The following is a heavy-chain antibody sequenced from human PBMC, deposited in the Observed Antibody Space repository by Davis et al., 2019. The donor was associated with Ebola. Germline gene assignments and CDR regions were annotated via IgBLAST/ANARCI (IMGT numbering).Heavy chain of an antibody. Sequence: PSETLSLTCAVYGGSFSGYYWSWIRQPPGKGLEWIGEINHSGSTNYNPSLKSRVTISVDTSKNQFSLKLSSVTAADTAVYYCARARIAAAGMNYWGQGTLVTVSS. CDR3: ARARIAAAGMNY. V-gene: IGHV4-34*01. J-gene: IGHJ4*02. D-gene: IGHD6-13*01. CDR2: INHSGST. CDR1: GGSFSGYY.